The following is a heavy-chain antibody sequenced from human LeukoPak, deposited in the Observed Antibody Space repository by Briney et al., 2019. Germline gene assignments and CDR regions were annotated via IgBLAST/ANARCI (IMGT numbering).Heavy chain of an antibody. D-gene: IGHD3-22*01. CDR3: ARGKFYDSSGFYRRSFDY. Sequence: ASVKVSCKASGYTFTSYDINWVRQATGQGLEWMGWMNPNSGNTGYAQEFQGRVTMTRNTSISTAYMELSSLRSEDTAVYYCARGKFYDSSGFYRRSFDYWGQGTLVTVSS. CDR2: MNPNSGNT. CDR1: GYTFTSYD. V-gene: IGHV1-8*01. J-gene: IGHJ4*02.